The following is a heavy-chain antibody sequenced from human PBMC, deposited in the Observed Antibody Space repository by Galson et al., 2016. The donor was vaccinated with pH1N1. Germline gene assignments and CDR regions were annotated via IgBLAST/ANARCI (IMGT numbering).Heavy chain of an antibody. D-gene: IGHD6-13*01. CDR3: VRGVGIAAAA. V-gene: IGHV3-7*01. Sequence: SLRLSCAASGFTFSSYWMNWVRQAPGKGLEWVANIKQDGSEKYYVDSVKGRFTISRDDARNSLYLQMNSLRAEDTAVYYCVRGVGIAAAAWGQGTLVTVSS. CDR1: GFTFSSYW. CDR2: IKQDGSEK. J-gene: IGHJ5*02.